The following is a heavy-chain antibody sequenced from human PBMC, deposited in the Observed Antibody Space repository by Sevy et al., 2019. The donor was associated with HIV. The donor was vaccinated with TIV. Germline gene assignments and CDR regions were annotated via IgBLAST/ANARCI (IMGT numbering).Heavy chain of an antibody. V-gene: IGHV3-43D*04. CDR3: AKDKGRYCSGGSCYGVSMDV. D-gene: IGHD2-15*01. CDR1: GFSYDDYA. CDR2: SSWNSGST. J-gene: IGHJ6*02. Sequence: GGSLRLSCAASGFSYDDYAMHWVRQGPGKGLEWVALSSWNSGSTYYADSVKGRFTISRDNSKNSLYLQMTSLRAEDTALYYCAKDKGRYCSGGSCYGVSMDVWGQGTTVTVSS.